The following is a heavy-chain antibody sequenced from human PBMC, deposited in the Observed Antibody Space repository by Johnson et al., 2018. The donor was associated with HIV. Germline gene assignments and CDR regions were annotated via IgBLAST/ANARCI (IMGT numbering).Heavy chain of an antibody. CDR1: GFTFSSYG. CDR3: AARGLWTYDAFDL. D-gene: IGHD4/OR15-4a*01. J-gene: IGHJ3*01. CDR2: IRYDGSNK. Sequence: QMQLVESGGGVVQPGGSLRLSCAASGFTFSSYGMHWVRQAPGKGLEWVAFIRYDGSNKYYADSVKGRFTISRDNSKNTLYLQMNSLRTEDTAVYYCAARGLWTYDAFDLGGPGTMVSVSS. V-gene: IGHV3-30*02.